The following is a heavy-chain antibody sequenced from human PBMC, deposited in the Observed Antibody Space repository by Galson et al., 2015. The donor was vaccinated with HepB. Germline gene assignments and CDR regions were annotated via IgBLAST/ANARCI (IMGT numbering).Heavy chain of an antibody. V-gene: IGHV3-23*01. CDR2: ISGSGGST. D-gene: IGHD3-16*02. CDR1: GFTFSSYA. CDR3: AKAYVWGSYRYTWGLEHYYHGMDV. J-gene: IGHJ6*02. Sequence: SLRLSCAASGFTFSSYAMSWVRQAPGKGLEWVSAISGSGGSTYYADSVKGRFTISRDNSKNTLYLQMNSLRAEDTAVYYCAKAYVWGSYRYTWGLEHYYHGMDVWGQGTTVTVSS.